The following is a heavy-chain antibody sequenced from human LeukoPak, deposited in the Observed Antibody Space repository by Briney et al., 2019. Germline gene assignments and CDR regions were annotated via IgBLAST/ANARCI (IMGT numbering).Heavy chain of an antibody. CDR1: GYRFPRFW. V-gene: IGHV5-51*01. D-gene: IGHD4-17*01. CDR2: IYSGDSDP. CDR3: ARRYGDYSKYYFDY. J-gene: IGHJ4*02. Sequence: GESLKISRKGFGYRFPRFWLGRVRQMPGKGPGGVGIIYSGDSDPRHRPPFQGQVTISADKSIRTAYLQWSSLKASDTAMYYCARRYGDYSKYYFDYWGQGTLVTVSS.